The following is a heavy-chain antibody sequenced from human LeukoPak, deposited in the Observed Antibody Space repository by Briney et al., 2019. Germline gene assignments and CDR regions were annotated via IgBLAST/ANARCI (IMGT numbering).Heavy chain of an antibody. D-gene: IGHD4-17*01. CDR2: ISGSGGRR. V-gene: IGHV3-23*01. J-gene: IGHJ5*02. CDR1: GFTFSSYA. CDR3: ARDTNGDGWFDP. Sequence: PGGSLRLSCAASGFTFSSYAMNWVRQAPGEGLEWVSTISGSGGRRYHADSVKGRFTISRDNSKNTLYLQMNSLRAEDTSVYYCARDTNGDGWFDPWGQGTLVTVSS.